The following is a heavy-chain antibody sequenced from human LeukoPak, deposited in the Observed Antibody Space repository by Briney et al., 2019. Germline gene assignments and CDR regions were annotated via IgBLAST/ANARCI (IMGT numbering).Heavy chain of an antibody. CDR3: SRGKLATFDY. CDR1: GFTFSSYS. V-gene: IGHV3-23*01. J-gene: IGHJ4*02. D-gene: IGHD1-26*01. Sequence: PGGSLRLSCAASGFTFSSYSMNWVRQAPGKGLEWVSAISGSGGSTYYADSVKGRFTISRDNSKNTLYLQMNSLRAEDTAVYYCSRGKLATFDYWGQGTLVTVSS. CDR2: ISGSGGST.